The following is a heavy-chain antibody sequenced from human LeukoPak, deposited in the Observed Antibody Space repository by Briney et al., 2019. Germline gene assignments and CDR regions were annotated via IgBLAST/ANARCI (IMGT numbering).Heavy chain of an antibody. CDR1: GFTFSSYS. Sequence: GGSLRLSCAASGFTFSSYSMNWVRQAPGKGLVWVSYISSSSSSIYYADSVKGRFTISRENAKNALYMQMNSLRAEDTAVYYCARADFWSGYYMDYWGQGTLVTVSS. V-gene: IGHV3-48*01. D-gene: IGHD3-3*01. CDR2: ISSSSSSI. CDR3: ARADFWSGYYMDY. J-gene: IGHJ4*02.